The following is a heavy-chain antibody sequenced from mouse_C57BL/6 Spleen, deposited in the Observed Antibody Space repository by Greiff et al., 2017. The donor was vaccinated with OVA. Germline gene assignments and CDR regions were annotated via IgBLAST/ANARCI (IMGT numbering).Heavy chain of an antibody. CDR2: ISSGSSTI. V-gene: IGHV5-17*01. CDR1: GFTFSDYG. J-gene: IGHJ4*01. Sequence: DVMLVESGGGLVKPGGSLKLSCAASGFTFSDYGMHWVRQAPEKGLEWVAYISSGSSTIYYADTVKGRFTISRDNAKNTLFLQMTSLRSEDTAMYYCARTGSNYLYYAMDYWGQGTSVTVSS. CDR3: ARTGSNYLYYAMDY. D-gene: IGHD2-5*01.